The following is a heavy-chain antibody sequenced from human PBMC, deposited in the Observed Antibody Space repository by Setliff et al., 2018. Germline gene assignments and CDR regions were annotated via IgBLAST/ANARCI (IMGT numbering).Heavy chain of an antibody. D-gene: IGHD3-10*01. Sequence: HGESLKISCQGSGYSFSTYWIAWVRQMPGKGLEWMGIIFPGDSVTRYSPPFQGQVTFSADKSINTAYLQWNSLKASDTAVYFCARVGDYMGYYYNYYMDVWANGTTVTVSS. CDR2: IFPGDSVT. CDR3: ARVGDYMGYYYNYYMDV. CDR1: GYSFSTYW. V-gene: IGHV5-51*01. J-gene: IGHJ6*03.